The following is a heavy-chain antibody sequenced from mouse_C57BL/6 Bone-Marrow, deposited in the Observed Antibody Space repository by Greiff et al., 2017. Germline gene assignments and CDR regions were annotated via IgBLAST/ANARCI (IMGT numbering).Heavy chain of an antibody. Sequence: EVQLQQSGPELVKPGASVKIPCKASGYTFTDYNMDWVKQSHGESLEWIGDINPNNGGTIYNQKFKGKATLTVDKSSSTAYMELRILTSEDTAVYYCARRDYYGSSYGYFDVWGTGTTVTVSS. CDR2: INPNNGGT. J-gene: IGHJ1*03. CDR3: ARRDYYGSSYGYFDV. D-gene: IGHD1-1*01. CDR1: GYTFTDYN. V-gene: IGHV1-18*01.